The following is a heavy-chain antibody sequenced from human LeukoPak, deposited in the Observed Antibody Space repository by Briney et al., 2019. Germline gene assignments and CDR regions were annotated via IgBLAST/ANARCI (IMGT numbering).Heavy chain of an antibody. J-gene: IGHJ4*02. CDR2: INSDGSTT. CDR1: GFTSITYW. Sequence: GGCLRLSCAVSGFTSITYWMGWVRQAPGKGLVWVSSINSDGSTTTYADSVKGRFTISRDNVKNMVYLQMNSLRAEDTAVYYCARAFGSGSQVINYFDFWGQGTLVTVSS. D-gene: IGHD3-10*01. CDR3: ARAFGSGSQVINYFDF. V-gene: IGHV3-74*01.